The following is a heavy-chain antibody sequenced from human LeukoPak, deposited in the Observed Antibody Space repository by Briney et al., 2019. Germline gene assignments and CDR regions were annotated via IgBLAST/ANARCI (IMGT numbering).Heavy chain of an antibody. J-gene: IGHJ3*02. Sequence: SGGSLRLSCAASGFTFSSYAMHWVRQAPGKGLEWVAVISYDGSNKYYADSVKGRFTISRDNSKNTLYLQMNSLRAEDTAVYYCASSAGWADAFDIWGQGTMVTVSS. CDR3: ASSAGWADAFDI. CDR1: GFTFSSYA. V-gene: IGHV3-30-3*01. D-gene: IGHD6-19*01. CDR2: ISYDGSNK.